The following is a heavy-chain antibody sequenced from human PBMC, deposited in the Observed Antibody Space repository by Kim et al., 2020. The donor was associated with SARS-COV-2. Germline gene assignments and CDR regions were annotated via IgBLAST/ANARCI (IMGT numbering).Heavy chain of an antibody. V-gene: IGHV3-23*01. CDR1: GFTFSSYA. CDR2: ISGSGGST. Sequence: GGSLRLSCAASGFTFSSYAMSWVRQAPGKVLEWVSAISGSGGSTYYADSVKGRFTITRDNSKNTLYLQMNSLRAEDTAVYYWAKDRLVIMVGWFDPWGQGTLVTVSS. J-gene: IGHJ5*02. D-gene: IGHD3-3*01. CDR3: AKDRLVIMVGWFDP.